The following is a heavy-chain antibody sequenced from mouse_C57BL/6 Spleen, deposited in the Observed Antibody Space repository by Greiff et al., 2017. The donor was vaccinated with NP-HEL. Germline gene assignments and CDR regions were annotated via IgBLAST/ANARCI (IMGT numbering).Heavy chain of an antibody. Sequence: QVQLKQSGAELAKPGASVKLSCKASGYTFTSYWMHWVKQRPGQGLEWIGYINPSSGYTKYNQKFKDKATLTADESSSTAYMQLSSLTYEDSAVYYCARNPMTTVPHWYFDVWGTGTTVTVSS. D-gene: IGHD1-1*01. CDR1: GYTFTSYW. J-gene: IGHJ1*03. CDR3: ARNPMTTVPHWYFDV. CDR2: INPSSGYT. V-gene: IGHV1-7*01.